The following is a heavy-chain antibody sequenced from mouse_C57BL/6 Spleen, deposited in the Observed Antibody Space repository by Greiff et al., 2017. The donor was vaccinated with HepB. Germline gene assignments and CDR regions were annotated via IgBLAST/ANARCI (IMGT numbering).Heavy chain of an antibody. V-gene: IGHV1-4*01. D-gene: IGHD1-1*01. CDR1: GYTFTSYT. CDR3: ASTVVATNDY. CDR2: INPSSGYT. Sequence: QVQLKQSGAELARPGASVKMSCKASGYTFTSYTMHWVKQRPGQGLEWIGYINPSSGYTKYNQKFKDKATLTADKSSRTAYMQLSSLTSEDSAVYYCASTVVATNDYWGQGTTLTVSS. J-gene: IGHJ2*01.